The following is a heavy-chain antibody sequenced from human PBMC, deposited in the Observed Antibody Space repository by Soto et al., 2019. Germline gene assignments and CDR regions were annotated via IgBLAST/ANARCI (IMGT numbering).Heavy chain of an antibody. CDR2: IWYDGSNK. Sequence: QVQLVESGGGVVQPGRSLRLSCAASGFTFSSYGMHWVRQAPGKGLEWVAVIWYDGSNKYYADSVKGRFTISRDNSKNTVYLQRKSMRAEDTAVYYCAREGFWVVAYGMDVWGQGTTVTVSS. V-gene: IGHV3-33*01. CDR1: GFTFSSYG. D-gene: IGHD2-15*01. CDR3: AREGFWVVAYGMDV. J-gene: IGHJ6*02.